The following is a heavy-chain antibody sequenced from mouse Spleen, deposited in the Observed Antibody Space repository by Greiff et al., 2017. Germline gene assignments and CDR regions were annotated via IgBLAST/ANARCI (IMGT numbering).Heavy chain of an antibody. CDR2: IYPGDGDT. V-gene: IGHV1-82*01. J-gene: IGHJ2*01. CDR1: GYAFSSSW. D-gene: IGHD4-1*01. CDR3: ARSHWDGKGYFDY. Sequence: VQLQQSGPELVKPGASVKISCKASGYAFSSSWMNWVKQRPGKGLEWIGRIYPGDGDTNYNGKFKGKATLTADKSSSTAYMQLSSLTYEDSAVYYCARSHWDGKGYFDYWGQGTTLTVSS.